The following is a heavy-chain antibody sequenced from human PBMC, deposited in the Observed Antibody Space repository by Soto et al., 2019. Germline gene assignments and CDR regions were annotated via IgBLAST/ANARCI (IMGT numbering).Heavy chain of an antibody. V-gene: IGHV1-69*02. CDR2: IIPILGIA. CDR1: GGTFSSYT. J-gene: IGHJ4*02. Sequence: QVQLVQSGAEVKKPGSSVKVSCKASGGTFSSYTISWVRQAPGQGLEWMGRIIPILGIANYAQKFQGRVTITADKSTSTAYVELSSLRSEDTAVYYCARGSSSSWDKAEGFCDYWGQGTLVTVSS. D-gene: IGHD6-13*01. CDR3: ARGSSSSWDKAEGFCDY.